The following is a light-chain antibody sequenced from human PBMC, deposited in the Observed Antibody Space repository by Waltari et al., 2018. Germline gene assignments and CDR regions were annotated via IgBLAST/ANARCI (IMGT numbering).Light chain of an antibody. CDR1: KFNSGGDYH. CDR2: AHN. V-gene: IGLV1-40*01. J-gene: IGLJ1*01. Sequence: QSVMTEPPPVPRAPGQTATVPFAGSKFNSGGDYHGLWYQHLPGPVPKVLIYAHNNRPSGVPDRVSGSKSGASASLAITELQPEDEADYYCQSFDSSLDGYVFGTGTKVTVL. CDR3: QSFDSSLDGYV.